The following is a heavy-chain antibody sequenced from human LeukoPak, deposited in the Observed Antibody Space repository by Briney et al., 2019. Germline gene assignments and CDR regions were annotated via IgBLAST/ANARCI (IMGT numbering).Heavy chain of an antibody. J-gene: IGHJ4*02. CDR3: AKSGGVTTTLGY. Sequence: ASVKVSCKASGYAFTSYYMHWVRQAPGQGLEWMGIINPSGGSTSYAQKFQGRVTMTRGMSTSTVYMELSSLRAEDTAVYYCAKSGGVTTTLGYWGQGTLVTVSS. D-gene: IGHD4-17*01. CDR1: GYAFTSYY. CDR2: INPSGGST. V-gene: IGHV1-46*01.